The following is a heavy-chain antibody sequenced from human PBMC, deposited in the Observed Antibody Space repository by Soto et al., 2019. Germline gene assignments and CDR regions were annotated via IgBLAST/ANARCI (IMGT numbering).Heavy chain of an antibody. V-gene: IGHV1-3*01. J-gene: IGHJ5*02. Sequence: QVHLVQSGAEVREPGDSVKVSCTASGYTFTSYPLHWVRKAHGPRLEWMGRRNVGNGNTDYSQHFEVRVTYTRDTFASTAYLELSSLTSEDTAVYYGAREGEVCGGGCWTYSWFAPWGKGTLVSVS. CDR3: AREGEVCGGGCWTYSWFAP. D-gene: IGHD2-21*01. CDR1: GYTFTSYP. CDR2: RNVGNGNT.